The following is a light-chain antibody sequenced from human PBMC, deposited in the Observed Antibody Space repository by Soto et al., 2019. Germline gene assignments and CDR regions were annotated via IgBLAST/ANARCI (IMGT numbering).Light chain of an antibody. CDR1: SSDVGRFNR. Sequence: QSALTQPPSVSGSPGQSVAISCTGTSSDVGRFNRVSWYQQSPGTAPKLMIYDVNNRPSGVPDRCSGSKSGNAASLTISGLQAADESDYYCSSFTGSDTYVFGTGTKLTVL. CDR2: DVN. J-gene: IGLJ1*01. V-gene: IGLV2-18*02. CDR3: SSFTGSDTYV.